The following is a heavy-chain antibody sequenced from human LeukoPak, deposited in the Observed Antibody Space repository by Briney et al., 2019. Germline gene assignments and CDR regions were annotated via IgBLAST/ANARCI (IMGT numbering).Heavy chain of an antibody. CDR2: IKEDGSEK. CDR1: GFSFGNW. D-gene: IGHD5-24*01. V-gene: IGHV3-7*01. CDR3: LRSQWGWRDFDC. J-gene: IGHJ4*02. Sequence: PGRSLRLSCAASGFSFGNWMTWVRQAPGKGLEWVANIKEDGSEKYYVDSVKGRVTISRDNDKNDLYLPMDSLRVEDTAVYYCLRSQWGWRDFDCWGQGTLVTVSS.